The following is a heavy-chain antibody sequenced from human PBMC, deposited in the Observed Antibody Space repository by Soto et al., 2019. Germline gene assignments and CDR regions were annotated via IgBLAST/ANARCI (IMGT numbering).Heavy chain of an antibody. D-gene: IGHD3-22*01. V-gene: IGHV1-69*13. CDR3: ARAYDSSGYKHHYYYYYGMDV. Sequence: GASVKVSFKASGGTFSSYAISWVRQAPGQGLEWMGGIIPIFGTANYAQKFQGRVTITADESTSTAYMELSSLRSEDTAVYYCARAYDSSGYKHHYYYYYGMDVWGQGTTVTVSS. CDR1: GGTFSSYA. CDR2: IIPIFGTA. J-gene: IGHJ6*02.